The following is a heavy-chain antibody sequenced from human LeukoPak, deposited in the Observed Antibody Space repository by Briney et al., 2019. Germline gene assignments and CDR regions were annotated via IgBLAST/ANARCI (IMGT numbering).Heavy chain of an antibody. CDR3: AREDPHSYAHDY. V-gene: IGHV3-30-3*01. D-gene: IGHD5-18*01. CDR2: ISYDGSNK. Sequence: GGSLRLSCAASGFTFSSYAMHWVRQAPGKGLEWVAVISYDGSNKYYADSVKGRFTISRDNSKNTLYLQMNSLRAEDTAVYYCAREDPHSYAHDYWGQGTLVTVSS. CDR1: GFTFSSYA. J-gene: IGHJ4*02.